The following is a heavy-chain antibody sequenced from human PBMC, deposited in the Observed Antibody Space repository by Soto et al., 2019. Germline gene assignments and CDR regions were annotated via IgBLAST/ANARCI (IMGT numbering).Heavy chain of an antibody. CDR3: ARGSRIGRWPQLGGIDAFDI. CDR2: INHSGSA. V-gene: IGHV4-34*01. J-gene: IGHJ3*02. CDR1: VGSFSGYY. D-gene: IGHD1-26*01. Sequence: PSETLSLTCAVYVGSFSGYYWRWIRQPPGKGLEWIGEINHSGSAIYNPSLKSRVTISVDTSKNQFSLKLSSVTAADTAVYYCARGSRIGRWPQLGGIDAFDIWGQGTMVT.